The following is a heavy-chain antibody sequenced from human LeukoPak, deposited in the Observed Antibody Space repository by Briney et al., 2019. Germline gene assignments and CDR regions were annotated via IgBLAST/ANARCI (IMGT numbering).Heavy chain of an antibody. CDR2: IKQDGSEK. J-gene: IGHJ4*02. V-gene: IGHV3-7*01. CDR3: ARRRIAAAGKDFDY. D-gene: IGHD6-13*01. Sequence: GGSLRLSCAASGFTFSSYWMSWVRQAPGTGLEWVANIKQDGSEKYYVDSVKGRFTISRDNAKNSLYLQMNSLRAEDTAVYYCARRRIAAAGKDFDYWGQGTLVTVSS. CDR1: GFTFSSYW.